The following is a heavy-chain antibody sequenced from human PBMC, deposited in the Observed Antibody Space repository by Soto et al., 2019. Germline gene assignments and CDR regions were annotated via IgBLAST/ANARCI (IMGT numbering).Heavy chain of an antibody. Sequence: QVHLEESGPGLVRPSGTLALICNVSGIPISSYDWWTWVRQTPGKGMEWIGEIYHNGRTNYNPSLKSRVSLSVDKSKNQFSLNLQSLTAADTPVYYCARGTLIGSSTRNWFDPWGPGTQVTVSS. CDR1: GIPISSYDW. CDR2: IYHNGRT. D-gene: IGHD3-10*01. CDR3: ARGTLIGSSTRNWFDP. J-gene: IGHJ5*02. V-gene: IGHV4-4*02.